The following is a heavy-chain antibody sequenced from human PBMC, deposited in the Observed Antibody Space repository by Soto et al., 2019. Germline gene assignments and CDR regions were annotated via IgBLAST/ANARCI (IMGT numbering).Heavy chain of an antibody. CDR2: IYYSGST. J-gene: IGHJ4*02. Sequence: QVQLQESGPGLVKPSQTLSLTCTVSGGSISSGDYYWSWIRQPPGKGLEWIGYIYYSGSTYYNPSLKSRVTISVDTSKNQFSLKLSSVTAADTAVSYCARDVYDSSGYQTRYFDYWGQGTLVTVSS. D-gene: IGHD3-22*01. CDR1: GGSISSGDYY. CDR3: ARDVYDSSGYQTRYFDY. V-gene: IGHV4-30-4*01.